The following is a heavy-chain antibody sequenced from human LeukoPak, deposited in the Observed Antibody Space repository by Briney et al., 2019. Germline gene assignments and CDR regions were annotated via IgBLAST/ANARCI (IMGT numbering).Heavy chain of an antibody. CDR3: AKDGLGYCSSTSCIRTHFDY. V-gene: IGHV3-30*02. Sequence: GGSLRLSCAAFGFTFSSYGMHWVRQAPGKGLEWVAFIRYDGSNKYYADSVKGRFTISRDNSKNTLYLQMNSLRAEDTAVYYCAKDGLGYCSSTSCIRTHFDYWGQGTLVTVSS. D-gene: IGHD2-2*01. J-gene: IGHJ4*02. CDR2: IRYDGSNK. CDR1: GFTFSSYG.